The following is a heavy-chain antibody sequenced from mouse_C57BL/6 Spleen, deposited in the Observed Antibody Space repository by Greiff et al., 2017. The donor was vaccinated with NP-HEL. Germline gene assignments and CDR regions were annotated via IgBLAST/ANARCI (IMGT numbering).Heavy chain of an antibody. CDR1: GYSFTSYY. D-gene: IGHD3-1*01. Sequence: QVQLKESGPELVKPGASVKISCKASGYSFTSYYIHWVKQRPGQGLEWIGWIYPGSGNTKYNEKFKGKATLTADTSSSTAYMQLSSLTSEDSAVYYCARSGGPYYFDYWGQGTTLTVSS. CDR3: ARSGGPYYFDY. CDR2: IYPGSGNT. V-gene: IGHV1-66*01. J-gene: IGHJ2*01.